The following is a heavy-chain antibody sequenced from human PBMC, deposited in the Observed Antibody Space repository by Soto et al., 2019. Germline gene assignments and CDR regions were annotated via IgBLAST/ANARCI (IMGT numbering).Heavy chain of an antibody. D-gene: IGHD2-15*01. V-gene: IGHV1-69*13. Sequence: SVKVSCKASGGTFSSYAISWVRQAPGQGLEWMGGIIPIFGTADYAQKFQGRVTITADESTSTAYMELSSLRSEDTAVYYCARGYCSGGSCYPRNWFDPWGQGTLVTVSS. CDR1: GGTFSSYA. CDR3: ARGYCSGGSCYPRNWFDP. J-gene: IGHJ5*02. CDR2: IIPIFGTA.